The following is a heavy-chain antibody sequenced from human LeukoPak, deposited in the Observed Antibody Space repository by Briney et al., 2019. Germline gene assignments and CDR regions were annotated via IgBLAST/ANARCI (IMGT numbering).Heavy chain of an antibody. J-gene: IGHJ4*02. CDR1: GFTFSRNG. CDR2: ISYDGSNE. CDR3: AKDGGGTDFDY. D-gene: IGHD1-26*01. V-gene: IGHV3-30*18. Sequence: GVSLRLSCAVSGFTFSRNGMHWVRQAPGKGLEWVTFISYDGSNEYRADSVKGRFTISRDNSKNTLYLQMNSLRVEDTAVYYCAKDGGGTDFDYWGQGTLVTVSS.